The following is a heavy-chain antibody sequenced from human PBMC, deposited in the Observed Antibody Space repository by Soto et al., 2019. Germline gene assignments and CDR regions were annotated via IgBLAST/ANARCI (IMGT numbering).Heavy chain of an antibody. D-gene: IGHD4-17*01. CDR2: ISYDGSNK. V-gene: IGHV3-30-3*01. Sequence: QVQLVESGGGVVQPGRSLRLSCAASGFTFSSYAMHWVRQAPGKGLEWVAVISYDGSNKYYADSVKGRFTISRDNSKNTRYLQMNSLRAEDTAVYYCAREDYLSYYCGMDVWGQGTTVTVSS. J-gene: IGHJ6*02. CDR1: GFTFSSYA. CDR3: AREDYLSYYCGMDV.